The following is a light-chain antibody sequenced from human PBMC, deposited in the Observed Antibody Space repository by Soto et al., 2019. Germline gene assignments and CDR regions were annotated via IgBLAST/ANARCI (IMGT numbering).Light chain of an antibody. V-gene: IGLV2-23*01. CDR1: SSDVGSYNL. CDR2: EGT. Sequence: QSALTQPASVSGSPGQSITISCTGTSSDVGSYNLVSWYQQHPGKAPKLMIYEGTKRPSGVSNRFSGSKSGNTASLTISGLQAEDEADYYCCSHAGRITFYVFGTGTKLTVL. J-gene: IGLJ1*01. CDR3: CSHAGRITFYV.